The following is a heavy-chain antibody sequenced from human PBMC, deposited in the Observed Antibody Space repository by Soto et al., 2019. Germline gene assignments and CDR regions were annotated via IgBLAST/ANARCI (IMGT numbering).Heavy chain of an antibody. Sequence: QVQLVESGGGVVQPGRSLRLSCAASGFTFSSYGMHWVRQAPGKGLEWVAVIWYDGSNKYYADSVKGRFTISRDNSKNTLYLQMNSLRAEDKAVYYCARGYGSGSYYLDYWGQGTLVTVSS. CDR3: ARGYGSGSYYLDY. J-gene: IGHJ4*02. D-gene: IGHD3-10*01. CDR2: IWYDGSNK. CDR1: GFTFSSYG. V-gene: IGHV3-33*01.